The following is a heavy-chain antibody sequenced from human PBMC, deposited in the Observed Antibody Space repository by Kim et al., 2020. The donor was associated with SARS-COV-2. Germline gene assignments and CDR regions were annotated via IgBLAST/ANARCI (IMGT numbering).Heavy chain of an antibody. J-gene: IGHJ4*02. CDR3: AKREGRAFDY. CDR1: GFTFSSYA. CDR2: ISANGSGT. Sequence: GGSLRLSCAASGFTFSSYAMSWVRQAPGKGLEWVSVISANGSGTYYADSVKGRFTISRDNSKNTLYLQMNSLRAEDTAVYYCAKREGRAFDYWGQGTLVTVSS. V-gene: IGHV3-23*01.